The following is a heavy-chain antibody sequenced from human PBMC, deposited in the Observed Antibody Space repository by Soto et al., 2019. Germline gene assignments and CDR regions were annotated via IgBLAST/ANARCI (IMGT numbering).Heavy chain of an antibody. J-gene: IGHJ6*02. CDR3: ARAQGEYVRGTYRHYGVDV. CDR1: GFTFNYYY. Sequence: QVQLVESGGGLVKPGGSLRLSCAASGFTFNYYYMTWIRQAPGKGLECVSYISDNGRTISYADSVKGRSTISRDNARNSLYLQMNSLRAEDSAVYYCARAQGEYVRGTYRHYGVDVWGQGTTVTVSS. CDR2: ISDNGRTI. V-gene: IGHV3-11*01. D-gene: IGHD3-16*02.